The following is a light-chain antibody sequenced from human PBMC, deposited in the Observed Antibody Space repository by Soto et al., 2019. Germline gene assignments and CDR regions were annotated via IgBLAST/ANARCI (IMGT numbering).Light chain of an antibody. V-gene: IGKV1-33*01. CDR3: QQYDNLPLT. Sequence: DIPMTQSPSSLSASVGDRVTITCQASQGISHNLNWYQQKPGKAPKLLIYDASNLETGVPSRFSGSGSGTDFTFTISSLQPEDIATYYCQQYDNLPLTFGPGTKVDIK. CDR2: DAS. J-gene: IGKJ3*01. CDR1: QGISHN.